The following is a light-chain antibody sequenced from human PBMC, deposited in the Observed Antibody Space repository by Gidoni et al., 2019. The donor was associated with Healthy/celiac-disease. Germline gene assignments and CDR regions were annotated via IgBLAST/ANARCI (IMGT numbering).Light chain of an antibody. CDR3: QQYYSYPYX. Sequence: IRMTQSPSSFAASTGDRVTITCRASQGISSYLAWYQQKPGKAPKLLIYAASTLQSGVPSRFSGSGSGTDFTLTISCLQSEDFATYYCQQYYSYPYXVXQGTKLEIK. J-gene: IGKJ2*01. CDR1: QGISSY. V-gene: IGKV1-8*01. CDR2: AAS.